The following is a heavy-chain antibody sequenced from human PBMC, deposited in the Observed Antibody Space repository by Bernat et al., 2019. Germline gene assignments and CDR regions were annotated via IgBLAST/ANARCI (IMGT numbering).Heavy chain of an antibody. D-gene: IGHD6-13*01. V-gene: IGHV3-30*18. CDR2: ISYDGSNK. CDR1: GFTFSSYG. J-gene: IGHJ4*02. CDR3: AKDQGIAAADLDY. Sequence: QVQLVEPGGGVVQPGRSLRLSCAASGFTFSSYGMHWVRRAPGKGLEWVAVISYDGSNKYYADSVKGRFTISRDNSKNTLYLQMNSLRAEDTAVYYCAKDQGIAAADLDYWGQGTLVTVSS.